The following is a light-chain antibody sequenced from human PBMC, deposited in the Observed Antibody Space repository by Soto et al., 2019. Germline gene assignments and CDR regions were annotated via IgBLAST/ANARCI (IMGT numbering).Light chain of an antibody. Sequence: DIQMTQSPSSLSASLGDRVTITCRASQSISNFLNWVQHKPGNAPKVLISAASTLHSGVPPRFSGSESGTDFTLTISSLQPEDSASYYCQQYYNSVLTFGGGTKVEIK. V-gene: IGKV1-39*01. CDR3: QQYYNSVLT. CDR2: AAS. CDR1: QSISNF. J-gene: IGKJ4*01.